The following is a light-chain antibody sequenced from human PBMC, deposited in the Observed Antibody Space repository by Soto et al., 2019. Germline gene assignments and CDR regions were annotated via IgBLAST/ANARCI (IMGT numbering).Light chain of an antibody. Sequence: SALTQPASVSGSPGQSIAVSCTGTSSDVGGYKDVSWYQQHPDKAPKLLIYEVSYRPSGVSDRFSGSKSGNTASLTISGLQAEDEAYYYCSSYTTSNTLVFGSGTKVTVL. CDR2: EVS. V-gene: IGLV2-14*01. CDR1: SSDVGGYKD. CDR3: SSYTTSNTLV. J-gene: IGLJ1*01.